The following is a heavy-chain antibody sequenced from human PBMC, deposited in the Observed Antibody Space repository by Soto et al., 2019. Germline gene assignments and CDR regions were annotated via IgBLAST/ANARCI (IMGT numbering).Heavy chain of an antibody. Sequence: EVQLVESGGGLVQPGGSLRLSCAASGFTFSSYEMNWVRQAPGKGLEWVSYISSSGSTIYYADYVKGRFTISRDNAKNSLYLQMNSLRAEDTAVYYCASHSSSRRYYYYYGMDVWGQGTTVTVSS. CDR2: ISSSGSTI. V-gene: IGHV3-48*03. D-gene: IGHD6-6*01. J-gene: IGHJ6*02. CDR1: GFTFSSYE. CDR3: ASHSSSRRYYYYYGMDV.